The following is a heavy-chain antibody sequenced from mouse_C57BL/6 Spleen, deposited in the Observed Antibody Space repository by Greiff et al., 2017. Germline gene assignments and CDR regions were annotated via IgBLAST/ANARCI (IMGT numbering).Heavy chain of an antibody. D-gene: IGHD2-1*01. Sequence: QVQLQQPGAELVMPGASVKLSCKASGYTFTSYWMHWVKQRPGQGLEWIGEIDPSDSYTNYNQKFKGKSTLTVDKSSSTAYMQLSRLTSEDSAVYYCARGGAAYGNEEYYFDYWGQGNTLTVSS. CDR1: GYTFTSYW. J-gene: IGHJ2*01. V-gene: IGHV1-69*01. CDR2: IDPSDSYT. CDR3: ARGGAAYGNEEYYFDY.